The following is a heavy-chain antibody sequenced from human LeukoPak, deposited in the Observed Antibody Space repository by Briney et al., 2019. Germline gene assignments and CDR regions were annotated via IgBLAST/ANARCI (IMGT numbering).Heavy chain of an antibody. CDR3: ARAPSEIGGYYPEYFRH. J-gene: IGHJ1*01. D-gene: IGHD3-3*01. V-gene: IGHV3-74*01. Sequence: SGGSLRLSCVASEFTFSSYWMYWVRQAPGKGLVCVSRMNGDGSTISYADSVKGRFTISRDNAKNTLSLQMNSLRPEDTGVYYCARAPSEIGGYYPEYFRHWGQGTLVTVSS. CDR1: EFTFSSYW. CDR2: MNGDGSTI.